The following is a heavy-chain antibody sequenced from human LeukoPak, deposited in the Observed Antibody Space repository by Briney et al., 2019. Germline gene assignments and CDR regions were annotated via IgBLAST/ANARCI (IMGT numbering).Heavy chain of an antibody. CDR3: AKGMSGSYYDY. J-gene: IGHJ4*02. V-gene: IGHV3-7*03. CDR2: IKRDGSET. CDR1: GFIFSSQW. Sequence: GGSLRLSCEASGFIFSSQWMSWVRQAPGKGLEWVANIKRDGSETYYVNSVKGRFTISRDNAKNSLFLQMNSLRVEDTAVYYCAKGMSGSYYDYWGQGTLVTVSS. D-gene: IGHD1-26*01.